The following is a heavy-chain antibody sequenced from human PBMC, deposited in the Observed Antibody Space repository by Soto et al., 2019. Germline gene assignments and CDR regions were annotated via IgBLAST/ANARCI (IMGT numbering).Heavy chain of an antibody. CDR2: IKSKTDGGTT. CDR3: TTDLRDSWYFDL. CDR1: GFTFNNAW. J-gene: IGHJ2*01. V-gene: IGHV3-15*07. Sequence: GSLRLSCAASGFTFNNAWMNWVRQAPGKGLEWVGRIKSKTDGGTTDYAAPVKGRFTISRDDSKNTLYLRMNSLKTEDTAVYYCTTDLRDSWYFDLWGRGTLVTVS.